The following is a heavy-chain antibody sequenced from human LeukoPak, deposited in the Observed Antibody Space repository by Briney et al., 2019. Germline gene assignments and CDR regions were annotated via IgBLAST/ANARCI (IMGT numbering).Heavy chain of an antibody. D-gene: IGHD4-17*01. V-gene: IGHV4-30-4*01. CDR2: IYYSGST. CDR1: GGSISSGDYY. Sequence: KASETLSLTCTVSGGSISSGDYYWSWIRQPPGKGLEWIGYIYYSGSTYYNPSLKSRVTISVDTSKNQFSLKLSSVTAADTAVYYCARDRRGDYYYWYFDLWGRGTLVTVSS. J-gene: IGHJ2*01. CDR3: ARDRRGDYYYWYFDL.